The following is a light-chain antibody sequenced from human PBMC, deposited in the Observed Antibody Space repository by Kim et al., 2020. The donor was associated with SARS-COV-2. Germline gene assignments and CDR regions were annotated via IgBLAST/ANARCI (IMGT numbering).Light chain of an antibody. CDR3: QQRSSWPLT. Sequence: EIVLTQSPATLSLSPGDRATLSCRASQSVGSYLAWYQQKPGQAPSLLIYDVSNRATGIPARFSGSGSGTDFTLTISTLEPEDFAVYYCQQRSSWPLTFGEGTKLEI. CDR1: QSVGSY. V-gene: IGKV3-11*01. CDR2: DVS. J-gene: IGKJ2*01.